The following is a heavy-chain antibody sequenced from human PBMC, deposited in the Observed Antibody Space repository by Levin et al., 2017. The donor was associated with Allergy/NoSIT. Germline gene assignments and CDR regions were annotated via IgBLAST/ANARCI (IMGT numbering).Heavy chain of an antibody. CDR3: AQRDTGMGRDF. CDR1: GNTFTGYY. J-gene: IGHJ4*02. CDR2: INPLNGET. Sequence: ASVKVSCKASGNTFTGYYVHWIRQAPGQGLEWMGWINPLNGETNQMWRFEGRVTMTRDTSINTAFMEINRLTIDDTAVYFCAQRDTGMGRDFWGQGTQVTVSS. V-gene: IGHV1-2*02.